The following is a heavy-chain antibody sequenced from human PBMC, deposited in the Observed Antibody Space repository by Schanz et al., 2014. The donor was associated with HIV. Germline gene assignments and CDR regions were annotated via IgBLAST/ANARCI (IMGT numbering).Heavy chain of an antibody. D-gene: IGHD3-22*01. CDR3: ARAPPSDSSGYYPFDY. CDR2: IYYSGSI. V-gene: IGHV4-31*03. Sequence: QVQLQESGPGLVKPSQTLSLTCTVSGGSISGGGFQWSWIRQHPGKGLEWIGSIYYSGSIYYNPSFKSRVNVSGDTSRNQFSLKLRSVTAADTAVYYCARAPPSDSSGYYPFDYWGQGTLVTVSS. J-gene: IGHJ4*02. CDR1: GGSISGGGFQ.